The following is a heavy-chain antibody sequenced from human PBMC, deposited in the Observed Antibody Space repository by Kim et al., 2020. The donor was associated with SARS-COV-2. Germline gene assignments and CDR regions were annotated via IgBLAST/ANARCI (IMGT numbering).Heavy chain of an antibody. CDR2: INHSGST. CDR3: ARGGRREITIFGVVITTPFDY. V-gene: IGHV4-34*01. Sequence: SETLSLTCAVYGGSFSGYYWSWIRQPPGKGLEWIGEINHSGSTNYNPSLKSRVTISVETSKNQFSLKLSSVTAADTAVYYCARGGRREITIFGVVITTPFDYWGQGTLVTVSS. D-gene: IGHD3-3*01. J-gene: IGHJ4*02. CDR1: GGSFSGYY.